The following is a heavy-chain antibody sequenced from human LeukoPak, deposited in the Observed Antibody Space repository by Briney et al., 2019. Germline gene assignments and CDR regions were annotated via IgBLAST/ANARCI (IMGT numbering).Heavy chain of an antibody. V-gene: IGHV3-11*01. CDR1: GFTFSDYY. CDR3: ARGRTIFGAYYYYMDV. CDR2: ISSSGSTI. D-gene: IGHD3-3*01. Sequence: GGSLRLSCAASGFTFSDYYMSWIRQAPGKGLERVSYISSSGSTIYYADSVKGRFTISRDNAKNSLYLQMNSLRAEDTAVYYCARGRTIFGAYYYYMDVWGKGTTVTVPS. J-gene: IGHJ6*03.